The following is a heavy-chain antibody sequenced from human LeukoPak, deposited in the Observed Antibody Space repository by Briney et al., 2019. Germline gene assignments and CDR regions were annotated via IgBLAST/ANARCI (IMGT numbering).Heavy chain of an antibody. CDR1: GFTFSSYS. J-gene: IGHJ4*02. D-gene: IGHD3-22*01. Sequence: GGSLRLSCAAYGFTFSSYSMNWVRQAQGKGLEWVSYISSSSSYIYYADSVKGRFTISRDNAKNSLYLQMNSLRAEDTAVYYCSRGSSGYYYLGGYYFDYWGQGTLVTVSS. V-gene: IGHV3-21*05. CDR2: ISSSSSYI. CDR3: SRGSSGYYYLGGYYFDY.